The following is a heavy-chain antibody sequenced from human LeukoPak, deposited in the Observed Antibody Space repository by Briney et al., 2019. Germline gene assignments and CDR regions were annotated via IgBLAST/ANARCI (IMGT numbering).Heavy chain of an antibody. D-gene: IGHD6-19*01. V-gene: IGHV3-23*01. CDR1: GLTFSSYA. J-gene: IGHJ4*02. CDR2: ISGSGGST. Sequence: GGPLRLSCAASGLTFSSYAMSWVRQAPGKGLEWVSAISGSGGSTYYADSVKGRFTISRDNSKNTLYLQMNSLRAEDTAVYYCAKAVGYSSGWLADYWGQGTLVTVSS. CDR3: AKAVGYSSGWLADY.